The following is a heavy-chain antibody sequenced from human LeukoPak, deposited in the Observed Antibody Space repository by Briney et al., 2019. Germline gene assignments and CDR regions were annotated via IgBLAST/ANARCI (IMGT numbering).Heavy chain of an antibody. J-gene: IGHJ4*02. Sequence: PSETLSLTCVVSGGSLSGYYWGWIRRPPGRGLEWIGEISHSGSTNYTPSLKSRVTILVDTSKNQLSLRLNSVTAADTAVYYCARGNDYGDFFDYWGQGTLVAVSS. CDR3: ARGNDYGDFFDY. D-gene: IGHD4-17*01. V-gene: IGHV4-34*01. CDR1: GGSLSGYY. CDR2: ISHSGST.